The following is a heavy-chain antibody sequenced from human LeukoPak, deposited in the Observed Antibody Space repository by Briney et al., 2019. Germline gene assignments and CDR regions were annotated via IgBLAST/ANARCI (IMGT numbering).Heavy chain of an antibody. CDR1: GFTFSSNA. J-gene: IGHJ6*02. D-gene: IGHD3-3*01. Sequence: GGSLRLSCAASGFTFSSNAMHWVRQAPGKGLEWVAVISYDGSNKYYADSVKGRFTISRDNSKNTLYLQMNSLRAEDTAVYYCASLLRFLEWLSKDYGMDVWGQGTTVTVSS. CDR3: ASLLRFLEWLSKDYGMDV. CDR2: ISYDGSNK. V-gene: IGHV3-30-3*01.